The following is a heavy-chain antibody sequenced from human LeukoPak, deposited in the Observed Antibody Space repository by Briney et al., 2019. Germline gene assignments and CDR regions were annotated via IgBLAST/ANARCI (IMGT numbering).Heavy chain of an antibody. CDR2: IYTSGST. J-gene: IGHJ5*02. Sequence: SETLSLTCTVSGDSISTYYWSWIWQPAGKGLEWIGRIYTSGSTNYNPSLKSRVTMSVDTSKNQFSLKLSSVTAADTAVYYCARDPYRDNWFDPWGQGTLVTVSS. D-gene: IGHD2-2*01. CDR1: GDSISTYY. V-gene: IGHV4-4*07. CDR3: ARDPYRDNWFDP.